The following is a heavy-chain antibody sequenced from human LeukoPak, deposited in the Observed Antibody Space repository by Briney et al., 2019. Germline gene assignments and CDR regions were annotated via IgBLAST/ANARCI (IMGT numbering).Heavy chain of an antibody. CDR1: GFTFSSYA. CDR3: SIGPDSWSNKLDY. Sequence: GGSLRLSCADAGFTFSSYAVYWVRQAPGKGLEWVAVISYHGSNKYYADSVKGRFTISRDNSKNTLYLQMNSLRGEDTPVYYCSIGPDSWSNKLDYWGQGTLVTVSS. J-gene: IGHJ4*02. V-gene: IGHV3-30*03. D-gene: IGHD3-3*01. CDR2: ISYHGSNK.